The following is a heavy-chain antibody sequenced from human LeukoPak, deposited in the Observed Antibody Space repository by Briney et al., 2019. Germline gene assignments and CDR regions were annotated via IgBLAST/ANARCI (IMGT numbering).Heavy chain of an antibody. CDR2: IRYDGSNK. CDR1: GFTFSSYG. V-gene: IGHV3-30*02. CDR3: AKVVGTMVRGVKQFDY. J-gene: IGHJ4*02. Sequence: GGSLRLSCAASGFTFSSYGMHWVRQAPGKGLEWVAFIRYDGSNKYYADSVKGRFTISRDNSKNTLYLQMNSLRAEDTAVYYCAKVVGTMVRGVKQFDYWGQGTLVTVSS. D-gene: IGHD3-10*01.